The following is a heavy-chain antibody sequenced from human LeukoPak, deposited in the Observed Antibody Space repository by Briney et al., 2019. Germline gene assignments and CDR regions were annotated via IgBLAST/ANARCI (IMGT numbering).Heavy chain of an antibody. CDR2: INPNSGGT. CDR1: GYTFTGYY. CDR3: ARRPLWFGEEERYGMDV. Sequence: GASVKVSCKASGYTFTGYYMHWVRQPPGQGLEWMGWINPNSGGTNYAQKFQGRVTMTRDTSISTAYMELSRLRSDDTAVYYCARRPLWFGEEERYGMDVWGRATTVTVSS. V-gene: IGHV1-2*02. D-gene: IGHD3-10*01. J-gene: IGHJ6*02.